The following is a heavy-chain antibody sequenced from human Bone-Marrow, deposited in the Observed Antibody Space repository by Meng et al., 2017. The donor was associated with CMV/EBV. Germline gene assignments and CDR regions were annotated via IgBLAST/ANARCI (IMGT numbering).Heavy chain of an antibody. CDR3: AKARSSSWMDYSMDV. Sequence: GGSLRLSCAASGFTFSSYAMSWVRQAPGKGLEWVAIIWYDASNKYYADSVKGRFTISRDNSKNTLYLQMNSLRAEDTAVYFCAKARSSSWMDYSMDVWGQGTTVTVSS. V-gene: IGHV3-33*06. CDR2: IWYDASNK. D-gene: IGHD6-6*01. J-gene: IGHJ6*02. CDR1: GFTFSSYA.